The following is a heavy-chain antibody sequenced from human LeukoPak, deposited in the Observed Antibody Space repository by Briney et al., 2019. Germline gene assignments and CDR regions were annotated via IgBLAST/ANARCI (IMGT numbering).Heavy chain of an antibody. D-gene: IGHD2-2*02. Sequence: GASVKVSCKASGYTFTSYDISWVRQAPGQGLEWMGGIIPIFGTANYAQKFQGRVTITTDESTSTAYMELSSLRSEDTAVYYCARFGPSAPDCSSTSCYNYWYFDLWGRGTLVTVSS. CDR2: IIPIFGTA. CDR3: ARFGPSAPDCSSTSCYNYWYFDL. J-gene: IGHJ2*01. V-gene: IGHV1-69*05. CDR1: GYTFTSYD.